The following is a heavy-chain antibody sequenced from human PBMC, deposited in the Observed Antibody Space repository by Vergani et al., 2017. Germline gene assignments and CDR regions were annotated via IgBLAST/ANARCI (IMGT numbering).Heavy chain of an antibody. V-gene: IGHV3-48*01. CDR2: ISSSSSTI. CDR3: ARDLRIQLWSDYDY. D-gene: IGHD5-18*01. Sequence: EVQLVESGGGLVQSGGSLRLSCAASGFTFSSYSMNWVRQAPGKGLEWVSYISSSSSTIYYADSVKGRFTISRDNAKNSLYLQMNSLRAEDTAVYYCARDLRIQLWSDYDYWGQGTLVTVSS. J-gene: IGHJ4*02. CDR1: GFTFSSYS.